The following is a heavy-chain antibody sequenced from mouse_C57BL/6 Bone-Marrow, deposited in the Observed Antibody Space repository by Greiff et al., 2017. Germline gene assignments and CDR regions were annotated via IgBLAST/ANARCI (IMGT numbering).Heavy chain of an antibody. J-gene: IGHJ3*01. CDR3: ARVRDYFGSSYPFAD. Sequence: HVLLKESGAGLARPGASVKLSCKASGYTFTSYGISWVHQRTGQGLEWIGDIYPRSGNTYYKEKVKGRVTLSADKDSSTPYMELRSLTSEDSAVYFCARVRDYFGSSYPFADWGQGTLVTVSA. V-gene: IGHV1-81*01. CDR2: IYPRSGNT. D-gene: IGHD1-1*01. CDR1: GYTFTSYG.